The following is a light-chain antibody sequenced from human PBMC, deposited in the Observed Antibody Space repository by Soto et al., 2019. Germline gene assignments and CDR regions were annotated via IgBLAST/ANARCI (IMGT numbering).Light chain of an antibody. CDR1: QSVSSN. V-gene: IGKV3-15*01. CDR2: GAS. CDR3: QQYNSWPPLT. Sequence: EIVMTQSPATLSVSPGERATLSCRASQSVSSNLAWYQQKPGQAPRLLIYGASTRPTGIPARFSGSGSGTEFTLTISSLQSEDLAAYYCQQYNSWPPLTFGGGTKVEIK. J-gene: IGKJ4*01.